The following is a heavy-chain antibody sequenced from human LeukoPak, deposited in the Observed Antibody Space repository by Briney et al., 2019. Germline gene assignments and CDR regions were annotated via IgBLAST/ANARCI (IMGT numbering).Heavy chain of an antibody. CDR3: ARGYDY. CDR1: GGSIIGSTPY. CDR2: INYSGST. Sequence: PSETLSLTCTVSGGSIIGSTPYWGWIRQPPGKGLDWIGIINYSGSTYYNPSLRSRVTISVDTSKNQFSLKLNSVTASDTVVYYCARGYDYWGQGTLVTVSS. D-gene: IGHD3-22*01. J-gene: IGHJ4*02. V-gene: IGHV4-39*01.